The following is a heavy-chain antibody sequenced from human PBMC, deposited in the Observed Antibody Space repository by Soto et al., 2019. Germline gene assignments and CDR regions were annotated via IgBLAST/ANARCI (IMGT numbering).Heavy chain of an antibody. CDR1: VFTFSSYS. Sequence: PVGSLRLSCASSVFTFSSYSMNCVRHAPGKGLEWVSSISSSSSYIYYADSVKGRFTISRDNAKNSLYLQMNSLRAEDTAVYYCARELWESGQYLGQGTLVHVSS. V-gene: IGHV3-21*01. CDR2: ISSSSSYI. D-gene: IGHD1-26*01. J-gene: IGHJ4*02. CDR3: ARELWESGQY.